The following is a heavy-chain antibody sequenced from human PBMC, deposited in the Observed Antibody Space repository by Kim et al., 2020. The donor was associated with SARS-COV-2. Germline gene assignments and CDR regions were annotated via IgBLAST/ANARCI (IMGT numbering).Heavy chain of an antibody. V-gene: IGHV4-61*02. CDR3: ARVAGEGWFDP. D-gene: IGHD6-13*01. CDR1: GGSISSGSYY. J-gene: IGHJ5*02. Sequence: SETLSLTCTVSGGSISSGSYYWSWIRQPAGKGLEWIGRIYTSGSTNYNPSLKSRVTISVDTSKNQFSLKLSSVTAADTAVYYCARVAGEGWFDPWGQGTLVTVSS. CDR2: IYTSGST.